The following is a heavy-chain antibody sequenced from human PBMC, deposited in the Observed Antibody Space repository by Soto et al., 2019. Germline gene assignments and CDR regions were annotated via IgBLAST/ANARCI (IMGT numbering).Heavy chain of an antibody. CDR3: ERISTTVTTGSFDY. J-gene: IGHJ4*02. D-gene: IGHD4-17*01. CDR2: IDWDDDK. CDR1: GFSLSTSGMC. Sequence: SGPTRVNPTQTLTLTCTFSGFSLSTSGMCVSWIRQPPGKALEWLARIDWDDDKYYSTSLKTRLTISKDTSKNQVVLTMTNMDPVDTATYYCERISTTVTTGSFDYWGQGTLVTGSS. V-gene: IGHV2-70*11.